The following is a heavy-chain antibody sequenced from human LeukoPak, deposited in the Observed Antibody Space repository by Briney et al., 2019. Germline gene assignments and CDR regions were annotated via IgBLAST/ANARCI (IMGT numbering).Heavy chain of an antibody. D-gene: IGHD2-15*01. CDR3: ARDGVVADFDY. V-gene: IGHV3-74*01. CDR2: IVSDGSNT. Sequence: GGSLRLSCAASGFTFSSYWMNWVRQVPGKGLVWVSRIVSDGSNTNYADSVKGRFTISRDNAKNTLYLQMNSLRAEDTAVYYCARDGVVADFDYWGQGTLVTVSS. J-gene: IGHJ4*02. CDR1: GFTFSSYW.